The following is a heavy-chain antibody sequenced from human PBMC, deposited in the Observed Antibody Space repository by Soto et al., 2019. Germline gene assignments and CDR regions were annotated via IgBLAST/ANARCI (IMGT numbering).Heavy chain of an antibody. J-gene: IGHJ6*03. V-gene: IGHV4-34*01. D-gene: IGHD5-12*01. CDR3: ARHLGLRSGGVLYYYYMDV. CDR1: GGSFSGYY. Sequence: QVRLQQWGAGLLKPSETLSLTCAVYGGSFSGYYWNWIRQPPGKGLEWIGEIDHSGSTKYNLSLKSRFTMSVETSKNQFSLKVSSVTAADTAVYYCARHLGLRSGGVLYYYYMDVWGKGTTVTVSS. CDR2: IDHSGST.